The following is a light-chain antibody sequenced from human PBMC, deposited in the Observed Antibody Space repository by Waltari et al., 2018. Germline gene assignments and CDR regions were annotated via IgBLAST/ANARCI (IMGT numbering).Light chain of an antibody. J-gene: IGKJ3*01. CDR1: QSISSW. CDR2: LAS. V-gene: IGKV1-5*03. Sequence: DIQMTQSPSTLSASVGDRVTIICRASQSISSWLVWYQQKPGKVPKLLIYLASSLESGVPSRFSGSGSGTEFTLTISSLQPDDFATYYCQQYQSYPLTFGPGTKVDIK. CDR3: QQYQSYPLT.